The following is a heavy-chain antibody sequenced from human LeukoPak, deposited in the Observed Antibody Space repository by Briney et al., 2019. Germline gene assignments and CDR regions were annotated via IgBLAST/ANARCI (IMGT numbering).Heavy chain of an antibody. CDR2: ISAYNGNT. CDR3: ARECFGSTSCYTSLYYYYGMDV. J-gene: IGHJ6*02. Sequence: GASVKVSCKASGYTFTSYGISWVRQAPGQGLEWMGWISAYNGNTNYAQKLQGRVTMTTDTSTSTAYMGLRSLRSDDTAVYYCARECFGSTSCYTSLYYYYGMDVWGQGTTVTVSS. CDR1: GYTFTSYG. D-gene: IGHD2-2*02. V-gene: IGHV1-18*01.